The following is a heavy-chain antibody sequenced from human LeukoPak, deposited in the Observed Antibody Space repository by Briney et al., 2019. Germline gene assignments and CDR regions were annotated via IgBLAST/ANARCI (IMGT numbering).Heavy chain of an antibody. Sequence: PGGSLRLSCAASGFTFSRFSMNWVRQAPGKGLEWLSYISSSGGTIYYAQSVKGRFTVSRDNAKNSLFLQMNSLRDDDTAVYYCARDREESGYGYGYWGQGTLVTVSS. J-gene: IGHJ4*02. CDR2: ISSSGGTI. CDR1: GFTFSRFS. D-gene: IGHD5-12*01. CDR3: ARDREESGYGYGY. V-gene: IGHV3-48*02.